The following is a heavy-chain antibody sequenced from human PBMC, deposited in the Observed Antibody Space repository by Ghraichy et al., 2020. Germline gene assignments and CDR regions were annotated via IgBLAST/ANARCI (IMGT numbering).Heavy chain of an antibody. Sequence: SETLSLTCTVSGGSISSYYWSWIRQPPGKGLEWIGYIYYSGSTNYNPSLKSRVTISVDTSKNQFSLKLSSVTAADTAVYYCARVRVKGCSSTSCYHGYYYYGMDVWGQGTTVTVSS. J-gene: IGHJ6*02. D-gene: IGHD2-2*01. CDR1: GGSISSYY. V-gene: IGHV4-59*01. CDR2: IYYSGST. CDR3: ARVRVKGCSSTSCYHGYYYYGMDV.